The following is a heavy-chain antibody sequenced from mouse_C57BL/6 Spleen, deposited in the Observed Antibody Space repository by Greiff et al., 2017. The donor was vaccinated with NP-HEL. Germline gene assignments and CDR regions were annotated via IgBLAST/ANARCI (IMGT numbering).Heavy chain of an antibody. D-gene: IGHD2-2*01. CDR2: INYAGSST. CDR1: GFTFSDYY. Sequence: EVQVVESEGGLVQPGSSMKLSCTASGFTFSDYYMAWVRPVPEKGLEWVANINYAGSSTYYLDSLKIRFIISRDNAKNNLYLQMSSLKSEDTATKYCARDGYDGPMDYGGQGTSVTVSS. V-gene: IGHV5-16*01. CDR3: ARDGYDGPMDY. J-gene: IGHJ4*01.